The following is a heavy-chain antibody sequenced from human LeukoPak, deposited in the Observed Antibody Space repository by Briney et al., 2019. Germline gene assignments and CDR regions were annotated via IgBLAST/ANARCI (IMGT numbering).Heavy chain of an antibody. CDR2: TRNKANSYTT. CDR3: ARVGEFGYYFDY. CDR1: GFTFSDHY. Sequence: GGSLRLSCAASGFTFSDHYMDWVRQAPGKGLEWVGRTRNKANSYTTEYAASVKGRFTISRDDSKNSLYLQMNSLKTEDTAVYYCARVGEFGYYFDYWGQGTLVTVSS. D-gene: IGHD3-16*01. V-gene: IGHV3-72*01. J-gene: IGHJ4*02.